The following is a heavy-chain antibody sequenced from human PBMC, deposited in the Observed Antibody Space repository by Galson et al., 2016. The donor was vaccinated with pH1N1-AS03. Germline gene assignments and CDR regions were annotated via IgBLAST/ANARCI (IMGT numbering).Heavy chain of an antibody. Sequence: SLRLSCAASGFTFSSYWMSWVRQAPGKGLEWVANIKQAGSEKYYVDSVKGRFTISRDNAKNSLYLQMNSLRAEDTAVYYCAREPPWELGNDFDYWGQGTPVTVSS. V-gene: IGHV3-7*03. J-gene: IGHJ4*02. CDR3: AREPPWELGNDFDY. CDR2: IKQAGSEK. CDR1: GFTFSSYW. D-gene: IGHD4-23*01.